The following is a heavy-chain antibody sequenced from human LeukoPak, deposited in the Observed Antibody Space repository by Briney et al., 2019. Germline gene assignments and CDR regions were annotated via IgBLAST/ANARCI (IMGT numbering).Heavy chain of an antibody. CDR2: IYHSGST. CDR3: ARDLSRDGCNR. Sequence: SETLSLTCTVSGYSISSGYYWGGIRQPPGKGLEWIGSIYHSGSTYYNPSLKSRVTISLDTSKNQFSLKLSSVTAADTAMYYCARDLSRDGCNRWGQATLVTVSS. V-gene: IGHV4-38-2*02. D-gene: IGHD5-24*01. J-gene: IGHJ5*02. CDR1: GYSISSGYY.